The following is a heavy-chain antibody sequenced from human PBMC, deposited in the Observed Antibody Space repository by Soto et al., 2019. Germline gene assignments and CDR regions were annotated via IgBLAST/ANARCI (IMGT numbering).Heavy chain of an antibody. D-gene: IGHD2-2*03. Sequence: QVQLVESGGGVVQPGTSLRLSCAASGFTFSTSGMHWVRQAPGKGLEWVASIHHDESNTYYADTAKGRFTVSKDNSKNTLFLQMDSLRVGDTAVYFCARWIRSLNYDYWGQGTLLIVSS. CDR2: IHHDESNT. V-gene: IGHV3-33*01. CDR1: GFTFSTSG. CDR3: ARWIRSLNYDY. J-gene: IGHJ4*02.